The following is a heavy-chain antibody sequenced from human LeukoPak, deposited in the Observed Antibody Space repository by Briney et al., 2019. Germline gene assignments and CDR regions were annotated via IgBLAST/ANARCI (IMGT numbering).Heavy chain of an antibody. D-gene: IGHD4-17*01. CDR1: GGSISNYY. CDR2: IYYTGST. Sequence: PSETLSLTCTVSGGSISNYYWSWVRQPPGKRLEWIGYIYYTGSTNYNYSLKSRVTISVDTSKNQFSLRLSSLTAADTAVYYCARAAYGAAMFGYWGQGILVTVSS. V-gene: IGHV4-59*01. J-gene: IGHJ4*02. CDR3: ARAAYGAAMFGY.